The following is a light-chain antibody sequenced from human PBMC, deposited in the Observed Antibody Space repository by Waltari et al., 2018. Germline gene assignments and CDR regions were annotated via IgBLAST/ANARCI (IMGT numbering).Light chain of an antibody. Sequence: QSALTQPPSASGSPGQTVTISCAGTSSDVGSSAYVSWYQKHPGQAPNLLIYHVTKRPSGVPDRFSGSKSGNTASLTVSGLQAEDEADYYCSSNAGINNFVFGGGTKLTVL. CDR1: SSDVGSSAY. J-gene: IGLJ2*01. CDR3: SSNAGINNFV. V-gene: IGLV2-8*01. CDR2: HVT.